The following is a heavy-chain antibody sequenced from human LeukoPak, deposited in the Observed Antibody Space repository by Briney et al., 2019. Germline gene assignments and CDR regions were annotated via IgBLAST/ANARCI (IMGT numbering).Heavy chain of an antibody. D-gene: IGHD2-15*01. CDR3: ARGRVAYSAYYFDY. CDR1: GDSITNYF. Sequence: SETLSLTGTVSGDSITNYFWSWIRQPPGKGLEWIGYIYYTGNTNYKPALKSRVTLSVDTSTNQFSLRLRSVTAADTAVYYCARGRVAYSAYYFDYWGRGTLVTVSS. CDR2: IYYTGNT. J-gene: IGHJ4*02. V-gene: IGHV4-59*01.